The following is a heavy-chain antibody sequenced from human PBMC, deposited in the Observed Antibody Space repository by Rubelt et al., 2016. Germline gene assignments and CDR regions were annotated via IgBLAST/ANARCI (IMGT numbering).Heavy chain of an antibody. V-gene: IGHV3-23*01. J-gene: IGHJ4*02. CDR2: ISGRDDSI. CDR3: AKDLAYPLRFLEWSIADH. Sequence: EVQLLESGGGLVQPGGSLRLSCAASGFTFSSYAMSWVRQAPGKGLAWVSAISGRDDSIYYADSVKGRFNISRNNSKKTLYLQMNSLGAEDTAVHYCAKDLAYPLRFLEWSIADHWGQGTLVTVSS. D-gene: IGHD3-3*01. CDR1: GFTFSSYA.